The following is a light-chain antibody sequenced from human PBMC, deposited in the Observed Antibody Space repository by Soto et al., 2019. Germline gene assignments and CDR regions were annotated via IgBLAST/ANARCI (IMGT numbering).Light chain of an antibody. Sequence: VMTQAPATLSVSPGERATLSCRASQTINNNVAWYQQKPGQAPRLLIYGASTRVTGIPARFSGSGSGTEFTLTISSLQSEDFAVYYCQQYDNWPYTFGPGTKVDIK. CDR2: GAS. J-gene: IGKJ3*01. CDR1: QTINNN. CDR3: QQYDNWPYT. V-gene: IGKV3-15*01.